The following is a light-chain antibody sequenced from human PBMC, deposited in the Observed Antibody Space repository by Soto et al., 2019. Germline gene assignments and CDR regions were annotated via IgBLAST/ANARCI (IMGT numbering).Light chain of an antibody. Sequence: QSALNQLASVSGAPGRAVAISCTENSSDVGSYNRVSWYQQPPGTAPKVMIYEVSNRPSGVPDRFSGSKSGNTASLTISGFQAEDEADYDCSSYTSSNTYVFRTGTKVT. V-gene: IGLV2-18*02. CDR1: SSDVGSYNR. J-gene: IGLJ1*01. CDR3: SSYTSSNTYV. CDR2: EVS.